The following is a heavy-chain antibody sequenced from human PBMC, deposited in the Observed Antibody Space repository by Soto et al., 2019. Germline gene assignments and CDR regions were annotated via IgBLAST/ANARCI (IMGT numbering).Heavy chain of an antibody. Sequence: SETLSLTCTVSGGSISSSSYYWGWIRQPPGKGLEWIGSIYYSGSAYYNPSLKSRVTISVDRSKNQFSLKLTSLTAADTAVYYCARGKRGIRYYGSGTSDWLDPWGQGTLVTVSS. CDR1: GGSISSSSYY. J-gene: IGHJ5*02. CDR2: IYYSGSA. V-gene: IGHV4-39*07. CDR3: ARGKRGIRYYGSGTSDWLDP. D-gene: IGHD3-10*01.